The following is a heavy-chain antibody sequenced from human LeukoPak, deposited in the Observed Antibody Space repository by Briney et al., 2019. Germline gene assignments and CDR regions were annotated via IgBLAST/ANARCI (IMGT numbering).Heavy chain of an antibody. CDR2: INHSGST. V-gene: IGHV4-34*01. CDR1: GGSFSGYY. D-gene: IGHD3-3*01. Sequence: SETLSLTCAVYGGSFSGYYWSWIRQPPGKGLEWIGEINHSGSTNYNPSLKSRVTISVDTSKNQFSLKLSFVTAADTAVYYCARGRYDFWSGMYYFDYWGQGTLVTVSS. J-gene: IGHJ4*02. CDR3: ARGRYDFWSGMYYFDY.